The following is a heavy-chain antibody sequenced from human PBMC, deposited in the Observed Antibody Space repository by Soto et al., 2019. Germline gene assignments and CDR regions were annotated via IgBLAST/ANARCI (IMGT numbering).Heavy chain of an antibody. CDR2: MYSNGDT. V-gene: IGHV4-39*01. D-gene: IGHD5-18*01. J-gene: IGHJ4*02. CDR1: GGSITSGTYF. CDR3: ARQMYGNSFGSGFAY. Sequence: PSETLSLTCTVSGGSITSGTYFWGWIRQAPGKGLEWIGSMYSNGDTYYKPSLKSRVTISVDTSKIQFSLKVTSVTAADTAVYYCARQMYGNSFGSGFAYWGQGSPVTVSS.